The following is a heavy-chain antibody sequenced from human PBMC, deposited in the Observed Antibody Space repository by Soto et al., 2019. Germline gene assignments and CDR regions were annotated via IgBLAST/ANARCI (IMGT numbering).Heavy chain of an antibody. D-gene: IGHD3-3*01. Sequence: ASVKVSCKASGYTFTSYGISWVRPAPGQGLEWMGWISAYNGNTNYAQKLQGRVTMTTDTSTSTAYMELRSLRSDDTAVYYCARGGSYDFWSGYYTGISWFDPWGQGTLVTVSS. V-gene: IGHV1-18*01. CDR2: ISAYNGNT. CDR3: ARGGSYDFWSGYYTGISWFDP. J-gene: IGHJ5*02. CDR1: GYTFTSYG.